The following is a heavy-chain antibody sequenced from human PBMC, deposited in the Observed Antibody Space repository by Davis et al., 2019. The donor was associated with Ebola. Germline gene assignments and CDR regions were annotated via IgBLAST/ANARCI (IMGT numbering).Heavy chain of an antibody. CDR2: ITGSDGST. D-gene: IGHD3-22*01. V-gene: IGHV3-23*01. CDR3: AKGNRVTYQYDSGDDY. CDR1: GSTFSSYA. Sequence: AGSLTLSCPASGSTFSSYAMTWVRQAPGKGLEWVSGITGSDGSTYCADSAKGRFTISRDNSKSTLYLQMNWLRADDTAVYYCAKGNRVTYQYDSGDDYWGQGTLVTVSS. J-gene: IGHJ4*02.